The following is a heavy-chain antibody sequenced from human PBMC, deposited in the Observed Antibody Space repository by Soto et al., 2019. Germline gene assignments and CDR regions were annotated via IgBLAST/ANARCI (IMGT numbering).Heavy chain of an antibody. J-gene: IGHJ6*02. D-gene: IGHD5-12*01. Sequence: QVQLVQSGAEVKKPASSVKVSCKASGCTFNNYPITWVRQAPGEGLEWMGGIIPIFGTANYAQNFQGRVTISVDESTSTAYMELSSMRSEDTAVYYCARGRGYSGDDHYYYFDMDVWGQGTTVTVSS. CDR3: ARGRGYSGDDHYYYFDMDV. CDR2: IIPIFGTA. CDR1: GCTFNNYP. V-gene: IGHV1-69*01.